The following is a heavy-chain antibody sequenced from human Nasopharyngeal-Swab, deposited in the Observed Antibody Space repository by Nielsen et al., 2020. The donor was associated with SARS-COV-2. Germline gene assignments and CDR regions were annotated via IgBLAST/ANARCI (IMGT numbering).Heavy chain of an antibody. Sequence: SLKISCAASGFTFDDYAMHWVRQAPGKGLEWVSGISWNSGSIGYADSVKGRFTISRDNAKNSLYLQMNSLRAEDTALYYCAKLGYFDLWGRGTLVPSPQ. V-gene: IGHV3-9*01. CDR3: AKLGYFDL. CDR2: ISWNSGSI. J-gene: IGHJ2*01. CDR1: GFTFDDYA.